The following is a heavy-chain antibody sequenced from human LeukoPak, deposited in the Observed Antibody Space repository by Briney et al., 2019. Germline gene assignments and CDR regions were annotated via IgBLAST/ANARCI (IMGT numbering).Heavy chain of an antibody. Sequence: GGSLRLSCPPPGFTFSSYGLPGVRRAPGKGREGVAVISYDGSNKYYADSVKGRFTISRDNSKNTLYLQMNSLRAEDTAVYYCARSGEFDAFDIWGQGTMVTVSS. D-gene: IGHD3-10*01. J-gene: IGHJ3*02. CDR1: GFTFSSYG. CDR3: ARSGEFDAFDI. V-gene: IGHV3-30*03. CDR2: ISYDGSNK.